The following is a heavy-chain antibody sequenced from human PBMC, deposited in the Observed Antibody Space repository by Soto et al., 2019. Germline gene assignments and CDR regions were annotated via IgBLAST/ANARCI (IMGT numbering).Heavy chain of an antibody. CDR3: ARYYGDYVFYFQH. V-gene: IGHV3-23*01. CDR1: GFTFSSYA. J-gene: IGHJ1*01. CDR2: ISGSGGST. D-gene: IGHD4-17*01. Sequence: GGSLRLSCAASGFTFSSYAMSWVRQAPGKGLEWVSAISGSGGSTYYADSVKGRFTISRDNSKNTLYLQMNSLRAEDTAVYYCARYYGDYVFYFQHWGQGTLVTVSS.